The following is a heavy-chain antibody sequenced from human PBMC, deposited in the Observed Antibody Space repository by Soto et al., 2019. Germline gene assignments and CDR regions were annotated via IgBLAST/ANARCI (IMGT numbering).Heavy chain of an antibody. CDR1: GVSISSYY. V-gene: IGHV4-59*08. Sequence: SETLSLTCTVSGVSISSYYWSWIRQPPGKGLEWIGYIYYSGSTYYNPSLKSRVTISVDTSKNQFSLKLSSVTAADTAVYYCARGSYYYDSSGYYHYWRQGTLVTVSS. CDR2: IYYSGST. CDR3: ARGSYYYDSSGYYHY. J-gene: IGHJ4*02. D-gene: IGHD3-22*01.